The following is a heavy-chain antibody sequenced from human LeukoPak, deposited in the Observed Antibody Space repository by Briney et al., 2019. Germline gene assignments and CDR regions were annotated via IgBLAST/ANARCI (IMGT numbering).Heavy chain of an antibody. J-gene: IGHJ3*02. D-gene: IGHD3-10*01. CDR1: GFTFTSSA. CDR3: AAMGGSGSYYNKDDAFDI. CDR2: IVVGSGNT. V-gene: IGHV1-58*01. Sequence: GASVKVSCKASGFTFTSSAVQWVRQARGQRLEWIGWIVVGSGNTNYAQKFQERVTITRDMSTSTAYMELSSLRSEDTAVYYCAAMGGSGSYYNKDDAFDIWGQGTMVTVSS.